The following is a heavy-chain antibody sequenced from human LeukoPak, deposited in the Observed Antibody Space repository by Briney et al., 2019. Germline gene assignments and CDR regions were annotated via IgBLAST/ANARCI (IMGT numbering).Heavy chain of an antibody. J-gene: IGHJ4*02. D-gene: IGHD1-26*01. V-gene: IGHV3-30*02. CDR3: AKAWIVAAVDY. CDR1: GFTFSSYG. Sequence: GGSLRLSCAASGFTFSSYGMQWVRQAPGKGLEWVAFIQYDGSNKYYADSMKGRFTISRDNSKNTVYLQMNSLRAEDTAVYYCAKAWIVAAVDYWGQGTLVTVST. CDR2: IQYDGSNK.